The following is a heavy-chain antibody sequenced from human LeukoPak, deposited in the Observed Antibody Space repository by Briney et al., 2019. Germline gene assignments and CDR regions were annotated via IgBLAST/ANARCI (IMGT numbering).Heavy chain of an antibody. V-gene: IGHV4-34*01. J-gene: IGHJ4*02. CDR3: ARSSYCSSTSCSYFDY. CDR2: INHSGST. CDR1: GGSFSGYY. Sequence: SETLSLTCAVYGGSFSGYYWSWIRQPPGKGLEWIGEINHSGSTNYNPSLKSRVTISVDTSRNQFSLKLSSVTAADTAVYYCARSSYCSSTSCSYFDYWGQGTLVTVSS. D-gene: IGHD2-2*01.